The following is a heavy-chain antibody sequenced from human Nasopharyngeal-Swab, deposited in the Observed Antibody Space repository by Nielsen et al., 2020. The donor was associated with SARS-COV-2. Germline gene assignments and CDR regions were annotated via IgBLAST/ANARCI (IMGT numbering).Heavy chain of an antibody. D-gene: IGHD4-17*01. J-gene: IGHJ4*02. CDR2: VSYSGTA. CDR3: ARDASGDYLGLPFDY. V-gene: IGHV4-39*07. Sequence: SETLSLTCTVSGASISSSINYWGWIRQSPQKGLEWIGTVSYSGTANYNPSLNSRVTISVDTSKNQFSLKLISVTAADTAVYYCARDASGDYLGLPFDYWGQGTLVTVSS. CDR1: GASISSSINY.